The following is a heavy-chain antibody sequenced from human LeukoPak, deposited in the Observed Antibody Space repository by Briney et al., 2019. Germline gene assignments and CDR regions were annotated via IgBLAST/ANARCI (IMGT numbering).Heavy chain of an antibody. D-gene: IGHD6-19*01. CDR1: GFTFSSYS. CDR3: ARNALIARPWLVSLHWFDP. J-gene: IGHJ5*02. CDR2: ISSSSSYI. Sequence: PGGSLRLSCAASGFTFSSYSMNWVRQAPGKGLEWVSSISSSSSYIYYADSVKGRFTISRDNAKNSLYLQMNSLRAEDTAVYYCARNALIARPWLVSLHWFDPWGQGTLVTVSS. V-gene: IGHV3-21*01.